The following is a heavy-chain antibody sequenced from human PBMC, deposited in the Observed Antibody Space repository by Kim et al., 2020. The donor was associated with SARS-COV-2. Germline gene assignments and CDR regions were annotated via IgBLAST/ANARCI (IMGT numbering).Heavy chain of an antibody. CDR3: ARRGASSSWYKTYYFDY. CDR1: GGSISSSSYY. CDR2: IYYSGST. D-gene: IGHD6-13*01. Sequence: SETLSLTCTVSGGSISSSSYYWGWIRQPPGKGLEWIGSIYYSGSTYYNPSLKSRVTISVDTSKNQFSLKLSSVTAADTAVYYCARRGASSSWYKTYYFDYWGQGTLVTVSS. J-gene: IGHJ4*02. V-gene: IGHV4-39*01.